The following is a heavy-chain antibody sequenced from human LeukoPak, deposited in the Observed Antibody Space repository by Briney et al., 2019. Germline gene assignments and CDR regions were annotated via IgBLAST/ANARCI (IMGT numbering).Heavy chain of an antibody. CDR3: ARGDYNSGKTFCCDY. CDR2: IWYDGSNK. Sequence: PGRSLRLSCAASGFIFGTYGMHWVRQAPGKGLEWVAVIWYDGSNKDYAGSVKGRFTISRDNSKNTLYLQMNSLRAEDTAFYYCARGDYNSGKTFCCDYWGQGTLVTVSS. J-gene: IGHJ4*02. D-gene: IGHD6-19*01. V-gene: IGHV3-33*01. CDR1: GFIFGTYG.